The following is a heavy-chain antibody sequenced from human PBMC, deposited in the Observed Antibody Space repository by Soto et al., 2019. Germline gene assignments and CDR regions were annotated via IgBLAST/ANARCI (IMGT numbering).Heavy chain of an antibody. V-gene: IGHV5-51*01. CDR1: GYSFTTYW. CDR2: IFPSDSDI. J-gene: IGHJ6*02. Sequence: GESLKISCKASGYSFTTYWIGWVRQMPGKGLEWMGIIFPSDSDIRYSPSFQGQVTISVDKSISTAYLQWSSLKASDTAMYYCAGPYGMDVWGQGNTVTVSS. CDR3: AGPYGMDV.